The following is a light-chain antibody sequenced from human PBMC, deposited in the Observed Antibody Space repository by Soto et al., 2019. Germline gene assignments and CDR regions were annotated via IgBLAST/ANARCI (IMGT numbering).Light chain of an antibody. V-gene: IGKV1D-12*01. CDR3: QQANSFPRT. CDR2: AAS. Sequence: DIQMTQSPSSVSASVGDRVTITCRASQAISTWLAWYQQKPGKAPKLLIYAASNLQTGVPSRFSGSGSGTDFTLTISSLQPEDFATYYCQQANSFPRTFGQGTRLEIK. CDR1: QAISTW. J-gene: IGKJ1*01.